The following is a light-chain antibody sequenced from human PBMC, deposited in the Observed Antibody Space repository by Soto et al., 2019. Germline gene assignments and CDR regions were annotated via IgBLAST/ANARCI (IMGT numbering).Light chain of an antibody. CDR2: DAS. V-gene: IGKV1-33*01. CDR3: QQYDNLLQAKS. CDR1: QDISNY. Sequence: DIQMTQSPSSLSASVGDRVTITCQASQDISNYLNWYQQKPGKAPKLLIYDASNLETGVPSRFSGSGSGTDFTFTISSLQPEDIATYYCQQYDNLLQAKSVGQGTKVDTK. J-gene: IGKJ1*01.